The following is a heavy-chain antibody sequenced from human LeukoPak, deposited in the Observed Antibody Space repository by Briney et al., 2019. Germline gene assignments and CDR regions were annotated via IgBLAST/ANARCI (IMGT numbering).Heavy chain of an antibody. CDR1: GGSNSSSSYY. J-gene: IGHJ3*02. Sequence: SETLTLTCTVSGGSNSSSSYYWGWIRQPPEKGLEWIGSIYYSGSTYYNPSLKSRVTISVDTSKNQFSLKLSSVTAADTAVYYCQGNMPAFDIWGQGTMVTVSS. V-gene: IGHV4-39*01. D-gene: IGHD2-2*01. CDR3: QGNMPAFDI. CDR2: IYYSGST.